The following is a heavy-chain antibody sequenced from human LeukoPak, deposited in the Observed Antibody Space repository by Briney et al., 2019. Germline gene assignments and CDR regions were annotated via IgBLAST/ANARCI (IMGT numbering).Heavy chain of an antibody. Sequence: GGSLRLSCAASGFTFSSYEMNWVRQAPGKGLEWVSYISSSGSIMYYADSVKGRFTISRDNAKNSLYLQMNSLRAEDTALYYCAKDMGSGWYYFDYWGQGTLVTVSS. V-gene: IGHV3-48*03. D-gene: IGHD6-19*01. CDR2: ISSSGSIM. CDR3: AKDMGSGWYYFDY. CDR1: GFTFSSYE. J-gene: IGHJ4*02.